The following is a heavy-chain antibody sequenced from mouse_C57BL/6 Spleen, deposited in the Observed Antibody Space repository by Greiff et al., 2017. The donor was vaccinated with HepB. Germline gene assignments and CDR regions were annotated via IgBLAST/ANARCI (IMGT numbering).Heavy chain of an antibody. CDR3: ARRPGTRAMDY. D-gene: IGHD4-1*01. J-gene: IGHJ4*01. Sequence: VQLQQSGAELVKPGASVKLSCKASGYTFTSYWMQWVKQRPGQGLEWIGEIDPSDSYTNYNQKFKGKATLTVDTSSSTAYMQLSSLTSEDSAVYYGARRPGTRAMDYWGQGTSVTVSS. CDR1: GYTFTSYW. V-gene: IGHV1-50*01. CDR2: IDPSDSYT.